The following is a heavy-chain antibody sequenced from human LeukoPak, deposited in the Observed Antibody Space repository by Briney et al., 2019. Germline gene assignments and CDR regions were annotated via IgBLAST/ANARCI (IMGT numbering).Heavy chain of an antibody. CDR3: ASSWFGELLR. D-gene: IGHD3-10*01. Sequence: VXXAPXXGLEWVANIKQDGSEKYYVDSVKGRFTISRDNAKNSLYLQMNSLRAEDTAVYYCASSWFGELLRWGQGTLVTVSS. V-gene: IGHV3-7*03. J-gene: IGHJ4*02. CDR2: IKQDGSEK.